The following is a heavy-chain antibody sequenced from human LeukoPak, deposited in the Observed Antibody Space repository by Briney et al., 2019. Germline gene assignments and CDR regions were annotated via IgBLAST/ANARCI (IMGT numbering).Heavy chain of an antibody. V-gene: IGHV4-30-2*01. CDR3: ARGLALAGLRTGLETGLG. D-gene: IGHD3/OR15-3a*01. CDR2: IYHSGST. J-gene: IGHJ4*02. Sequence: KPSGTLSLTCAVSGGSNSSGGYSWSWIRQPPGKGLEWIGYIYHSGSTYYNPSLKSRVTISVDRPKNQFSLKLSSVTAADTAVYYCARGLALAGLRTGLETGLGWGQGTLVTVSS. CDR1: GGSNSSGGYS.